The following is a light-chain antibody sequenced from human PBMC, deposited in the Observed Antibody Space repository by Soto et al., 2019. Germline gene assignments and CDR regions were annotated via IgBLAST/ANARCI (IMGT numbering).Light chain of an antibody. CDR1: QGISSW. J-gene: IGKJ1*01. CDR3: QQYNSYLWT. V-gene: IGKV1-5*01. CDR2: DAS. Sequence: DIQMTQSPSTLSASVGDRVTITSRASQGISSWLAWYQQKPGKAPKLLIYDASSLESGVPSRFSGSVSGTEFTLTISSLQPDDFATYYCQQYNSYLWTFGQGTKVEIK.